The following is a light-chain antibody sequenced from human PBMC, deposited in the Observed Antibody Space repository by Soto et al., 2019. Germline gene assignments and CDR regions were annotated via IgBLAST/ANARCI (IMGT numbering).Light chain of an antibody. CDR2: GAS. Sequence: EIVLTQSPGTLSLSPGERATLSCRASQSVSSSYLAWYQQKPGQAPRLLIYGASSRATGISDRFSARGSGTDFTLTISRLEPEDFAVYYCQHYGRAPWTFGQGTKVDIK. V-gene: IGKV3-20*01. CDR1: QSVSSSY. J-gene: IGKJ1*01. CDR3: QHYGRAPWT.